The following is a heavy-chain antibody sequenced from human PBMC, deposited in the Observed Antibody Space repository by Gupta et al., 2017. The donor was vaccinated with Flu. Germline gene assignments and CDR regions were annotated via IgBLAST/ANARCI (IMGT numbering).Heavy chain of an antibody. CDR3: ARDFFGNYATDY. J-gene: IGHJ4*02. Sequence: EVQLVESGGGLVKPGGSLRLSCAASGFTFSTYSMNWVRQAPGKGLEWVSSISSSGTYIYYADSVKGRFVISRDNAKNCLDLQMNNLRVEDTAVYYCARDFFGNYATDYWGRGTLVTVYS. CDR2: ISSSGTYI. V-gene: IGHV3-21*01. CDR1: GFTFSTYS. D-gene: IGHD2-2*01.